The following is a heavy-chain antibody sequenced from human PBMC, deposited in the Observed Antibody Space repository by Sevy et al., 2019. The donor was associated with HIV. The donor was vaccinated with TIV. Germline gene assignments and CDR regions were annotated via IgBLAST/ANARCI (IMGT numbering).Heavy chain of an antibody. D-gene: IGHD3-22*01. CDR3: ARGPSGYDAFDI. CDR2: INRDGSST. CDR1: GFTLSSYW. J-gene: IGHJ3*02. Sequence: GGSLRLSCAASGFTLSSYWMHWVRQAPGKGLVWVSRINRDGSSTSYADSVKGRFTISRDNAKNTLYLQMNSLRAEDTAVYYCARGPSGYDAFDIWGQGSMVTVSS. V-gene: IGHV3-74*01.